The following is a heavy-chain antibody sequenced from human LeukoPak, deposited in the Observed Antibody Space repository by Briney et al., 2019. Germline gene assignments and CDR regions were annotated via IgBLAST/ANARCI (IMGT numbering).Heavy chain of an antibody. CDR2: IYSGDTT. D-gene: IGHD1-1*01. Sequence: GGSLRLSCAVSGFTVSDNYMSWVRQAPGKGLEWVSLIYSGDTTLYADSVKGRFTISRDISKYTLYLQMNSLRAEDTAVYYCAKESRDRTKRGERTSKFDIWGQGTMVTVSS. CDR3: AKESRDRTKRGERTSKFDI. CDR1: GFTVSDNY. V-gene: IGHV3-53*01. J-gene: IGHJ3*02.